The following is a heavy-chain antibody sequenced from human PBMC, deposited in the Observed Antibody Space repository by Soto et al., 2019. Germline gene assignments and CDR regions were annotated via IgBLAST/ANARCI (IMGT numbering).Heavy chain of an antibody. V-gene: IGHV3-9*01. CDR3: AKDLYSNYGDAFDI. CDR2: ISWNSDNI. CDR1: GFTFSSYG. J-gene: IGHJ3*02. D-gene: IGHD4-4*01. Sequence: PGGSLRLSCAASGFTFSSYGMHWVRQAPGKGLEWVSGISWNSDNIVYADSVKGRFTISRDNAKNSLYLQMNSLRAEDTALYYCAKDLYSNYGDAFDIWGQGTMVTVSS.